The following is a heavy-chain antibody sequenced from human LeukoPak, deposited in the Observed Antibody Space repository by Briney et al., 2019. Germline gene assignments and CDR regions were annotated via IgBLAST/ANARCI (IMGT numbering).Heavy chain of an antibody. CDR2: IKSKTDGGTT. J-gene: IGHJ6*04. Sequence: GRSLRLSCAASGFTFSRYGLHWVRQAPGKGLEWVGRIKSKTDGGTTDYAAPVKGRFTISRDDSKNTLYLQMNSLKTEDTAVYYCTRLYYYYGMDVWGKGTTVTVSS. CDR1: GFTFSRYG. V-gene: IGHV3-15*01. CDR3: TRLYYYYGMDV.